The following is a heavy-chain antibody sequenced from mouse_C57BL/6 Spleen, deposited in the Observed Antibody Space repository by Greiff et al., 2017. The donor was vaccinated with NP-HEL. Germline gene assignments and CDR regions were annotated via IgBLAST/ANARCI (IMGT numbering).Heavy chain of an antibody. CDR3: ASYYDYDVGAMDY. CDR1: GYTFTSYW. D-gene: IGHD2-4*01. Sequence: QVQLQQSGAELAKPGASVKLSCKASGYTFTSYWMHWVKQRPGQGLEWIGYINPSSGYTKYNQKFKDKATLTADKSSSTAYMQLSSLTYEDSAVYYCASYYDYDVGAMDYWGQGTSVTVSS. CDR2: INPSSGYT. J-gene: IGHJ4*01. V-gene: IGHV1-7*01.